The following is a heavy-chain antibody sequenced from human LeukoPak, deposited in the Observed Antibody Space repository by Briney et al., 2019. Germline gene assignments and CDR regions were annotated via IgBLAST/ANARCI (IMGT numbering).Heavy chain of an antibody. CDR2: IYYSGST. CDR3: ARTGDYYDIH. D-gene: IGHD3-22*01. Sequence: SQTLSLTCTVSGGSISSGGYYWSWIRQHPGKGLEWIGYIYYSGSTYYNPSLKSRVTISVDTSKNQFSLKLSSATAADTAVYYCARTGDYYDIHWGQGTLVTVSS. CDR1: GGSISSGGYY. J-gene: IGHJ4*02. V-gene: IGHV4-31*03.